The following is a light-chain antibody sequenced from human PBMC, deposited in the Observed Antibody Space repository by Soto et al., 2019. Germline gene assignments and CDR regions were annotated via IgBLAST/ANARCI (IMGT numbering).Light chain of an antibody. J-gene: IGLJ2*01. CDR3: SSFTISRNTVI. CDR2: DVS. V-gene: IGLV2-14*01. CDR1: SSDVGGYNY. Sequence: QSVLTQPRSVSGSPGQSVTISCTGTSSDVGGYNYVSWYQYHPGKAPKLMIYDVSNRPSGISNRFSGSKSGNTASLTISGLQAEDEADYYCSSFTISRNTVIFGGGTKVTVL.